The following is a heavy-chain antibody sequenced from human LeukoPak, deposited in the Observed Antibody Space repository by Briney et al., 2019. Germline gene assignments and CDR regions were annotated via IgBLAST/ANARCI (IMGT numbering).Heavy chain of an antibody. CDR2: IYSGGST. D-gene: IGHD6-19*01. J-gene: IGHJ3*02. Sequence: GGSLRLSCAASGFTVSSNNMSWVRQAPGKGLEWVSVIYSGGSTYYADSVKGRFTISRDNSKNTLYLQMNSLRAEDTAVYYCARGQSVRAVAAFDIWGQGTMVTVSS. V-gene: IGHV3-53*01. CDR3: ARGQSVRAVAAFDI. CDR1: GFTVSSNN.